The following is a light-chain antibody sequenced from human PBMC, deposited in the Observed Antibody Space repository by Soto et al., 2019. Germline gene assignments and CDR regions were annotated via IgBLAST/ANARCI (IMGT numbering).Light chain of an antibody. J-gene: IGLJ3*02. CDR3: CSYAGTTTPAGV. CDR2: EGS. Sequence: QSVLTQPASVSGSPGQSITISCTGTSSDVGSYNLVSWYQQHPGKAPKLMIFEGSKRPSGVPNRFSGSKSGNTASLTISGLQAEDAADYYCCSYAGTTTPAGVFGGGTKLTVL. V-gene: IGLV2-23*01. CDR1: SSDVGSYNL.